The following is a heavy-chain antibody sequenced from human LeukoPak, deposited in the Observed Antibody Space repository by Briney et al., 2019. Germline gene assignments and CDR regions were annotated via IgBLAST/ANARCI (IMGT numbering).Heavy chain of an antibody. CDR2: ISSSSSYI. D-gene: IGHD5-12*01. Sequence: GGSLRLSCAASGFTFSSYSMNWVRQAPGKGLEWVSSISSSSSYIYYADSVKGRFTISRDNAKNSLYLQMNSLRAEDTAVYYCARDRPHSGYGSYWGQGTLVTVSS. CDR1: GFTFSSYS. V-gene: IGHV3-21*01. J-gene: IGHJ4*02. CDR3: ARDRPHSGYGSY.